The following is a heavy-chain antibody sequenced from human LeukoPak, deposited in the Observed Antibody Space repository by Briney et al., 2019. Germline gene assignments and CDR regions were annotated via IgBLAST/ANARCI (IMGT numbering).Heavy chain of an antibody. CDR3: ARGPGFCSSTSCLGGYFDY. Sequence: SETLSLTRAVYGGSFSGYYWSWIRQPPGKGLEWIGEINHSGSTNYNPSLKSRVTISVDTSKNQFSLKLSSVTAADTAVYYCARGPGFCSSTSCLGGYFDYWGQGTLVTVSS. D-gene: IGHD2-2*01. V-gene: IGHV4-34*01. J-gene: IGHJ4*02. CDR2: INHSGST. CDR1: GGSFSGYY.